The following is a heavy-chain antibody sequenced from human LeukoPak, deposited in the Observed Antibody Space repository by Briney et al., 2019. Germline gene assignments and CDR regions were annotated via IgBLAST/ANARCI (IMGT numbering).Heavy chain of an antibody. CDR2: IYPDDSDT. V-gene: IGHV5-51*01. CDR3: ARHIGAVNPDY. CDR1: AYSFTSYW. J-gene: IGHJ4*02. D-gene: IGHD4-11*01. Sequence: GESLKISCLGSAYSFTSYWIGWVRQLPGKGLEWMGIIYPDDSDTRYIPSFEGQVTISVDKSTSTAYLQWSSLKASDTAMYYCARHIGAVNPDYWGQGTLVTVSS.